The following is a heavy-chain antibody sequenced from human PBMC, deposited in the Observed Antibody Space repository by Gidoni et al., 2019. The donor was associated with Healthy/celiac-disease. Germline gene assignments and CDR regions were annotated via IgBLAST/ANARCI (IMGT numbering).Heavy chain of an antibody. Sequence: QVQLQQWGAGLLKPSDTLSLTCAVYGGSFSCYYRIWIRQPPGKGLEWIGEINHSGSTNYNPSIKRRVTISVDTTKNQFSLKLSSVTAADTAVYYCARVRRGWFGELLYHNWFDPWGQGTLVTVSS. D-gene: IGHD3-10*01. J-gene: IGHJ5*02. CDR2: INHSGST. V-gene: IGHV4-34*01. CDR3: ARVRRGWFGELLYHNWFDP. CDR1: GGSFSCYY.